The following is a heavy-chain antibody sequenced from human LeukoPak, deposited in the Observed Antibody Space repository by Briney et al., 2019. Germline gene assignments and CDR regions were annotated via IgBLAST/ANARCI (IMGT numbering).Heavy chain of an antibody. CDR2: ISAYNGNT. CDR1: GYTFTGYY. CDR3: ARDRYCSSTSCYDFWGYYFDY. J-gene: IGHJ4*02. D-gene: IGHD2-2*01. V-gene: IGHV1-18*04. Sequence: ASVKVSCKASGYTFTGYYMHWVRQAPGQGLEWMGWISAYNGNTNNAQKLQGRVTMTTDTSTSTAYMELRSLRSDDTAVYYCARDRYCSSTSCYDFWGYYFDYWGQGTLVTVSS.